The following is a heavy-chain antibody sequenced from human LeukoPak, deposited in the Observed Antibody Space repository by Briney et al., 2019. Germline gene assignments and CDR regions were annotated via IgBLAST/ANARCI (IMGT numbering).Heavy chain of an antibody. CDR2: INWNGDST. CDR3: AREQRYCGSTSCYSFFDY. D-gene: IGHD2-2*01. CDR1: RFPLYDYG. Sequence: GGSLRLPCAAPRFPLYDYGMSWVRQAPGKGLEWGSWINWNGDSTGYGDSVKGRFTISRDNARNSLYLQMNSLRAEDTAFYYCAREQRYCGSTSCYSFFDYWGQGTLVTVSS. V-gene: IGHV3-20*04. J-gene: IGHJ4*02.